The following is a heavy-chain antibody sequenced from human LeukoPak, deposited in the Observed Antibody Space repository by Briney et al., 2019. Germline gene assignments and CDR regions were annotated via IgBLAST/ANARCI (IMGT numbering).Heavy chain of an antibody. D-gene: IGHD2-15*01. Sequence: GGSLRLSCAASGFTFSSYAMSWVRQAPGKGLEWVSAISGSGGSTYYADSVKGRFTISRDNSKNTLYLQMNSLRAEDTAVYYCAKGYCSGGSCYGIALFDYWGQGTLVTVSS. J-gene: IGHJ4*02. V-gene: IGHV3-23*01. CDR2: ISGSGGST. CDR1: GFTFSSYA. CDR3: AKGYCSGGSCYGIALFDY.